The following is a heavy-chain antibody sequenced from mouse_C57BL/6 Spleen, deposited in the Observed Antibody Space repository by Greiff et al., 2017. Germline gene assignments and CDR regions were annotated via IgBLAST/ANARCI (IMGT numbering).Heavy chain of an antibody. J-gene: IGHJ2*01. CDR1: GYTFTDYN. CDR3: ARSRRKSFDYFDY. V-gene: IGHV1-18*01. D-gene: IGHD1-3*01. Sequence: VQLQQPGPELVKPGASVKIPCKASGYTFTDYNMDWVKQSHGKSLEWIGDINPNNGGTIYNQKFKGKATLTVDKSSSTAYMELRSRTSEDTAVYYCARSRRKSFDYFDYGGQGTTLTVSS. CDR2: INPNNGGT.